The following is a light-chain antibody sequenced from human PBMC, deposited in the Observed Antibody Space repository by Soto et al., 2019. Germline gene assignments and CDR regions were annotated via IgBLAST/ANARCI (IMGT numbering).Light chain of an antibody. CDR2: SAS. J-gene: IGKJ5*01. Sequence: DIQMTQSPSSLSTSVGDRVTITCRASQRINIYLNWYRQKPGKAPELLIYSASNLQSGVPSRFSGSGSGTDFTLTISSLQPEDFATYDCQQSFSTPTFGQGTRLDIK. CDR1: QRINIY. V-gene: IGKV1-39*01. CDR3: QQSFSTPT.